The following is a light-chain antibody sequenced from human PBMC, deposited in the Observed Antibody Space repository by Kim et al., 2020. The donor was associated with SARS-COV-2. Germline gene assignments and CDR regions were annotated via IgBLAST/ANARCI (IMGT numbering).Light chain of an antibody. V-gene: IGKV3-15*01. CDR1: QSVSSN. J-gene: IGKJ1*01. CDR3: QQYDNWPPWT. Sequence: SPGERATLACRASQSVSSNLAWYQQKPGQAPRLVIYGASIRATGVPARFSGGGSGTAFTLTISSLQSEDFAVYYCQQYDNWPPWTFGQGTKVEIK. CDR2: GAS.